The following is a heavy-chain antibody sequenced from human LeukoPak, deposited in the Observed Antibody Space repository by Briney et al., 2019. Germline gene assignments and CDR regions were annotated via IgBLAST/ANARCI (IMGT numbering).Heavy chain of an antibody. CDR2: ISGRSSHI. Sequence: GGSLRLSCAAAGLSFSSYDMNWVRQAPGKGLEWVSAISGRSSHIYYGESVKGRFTISRDNAKNSLYLQMDSLGVEDTAVYYCGRAFPPLRTSSAGDLWGQGTLVIVSS. J-gene: IGHJ1*01. CDR1: GLSFSSYD. CDR3: GRAFPPLRTSSAGDL. V-gene: IGHV3-21*01. D-gene: IGHD3-16*01.